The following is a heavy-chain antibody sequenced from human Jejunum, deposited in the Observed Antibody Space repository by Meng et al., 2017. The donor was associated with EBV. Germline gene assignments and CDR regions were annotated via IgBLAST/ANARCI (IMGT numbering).Heavy chain of an antibody. Sequence: QVQLQESGPGPVTPSVSLSLTCTVFGGSISNYYWSWIRQPPGKGLEWIGYIYYTGNTYYNPSLKSRVTISVDTSKNQFSLKLNSVTAADTAVYYCARVRPLTGSNYYYGMDVWGQGTTVTVSS. D-gene: IGHD7-27*01. J-gene: IGHJ6*01. CDR2: IYYTGNT. CDR1: GGSISNYY. CDR3: ARVRPLTGSNYYYGMDV. V-gene: IGHV4-59*01.